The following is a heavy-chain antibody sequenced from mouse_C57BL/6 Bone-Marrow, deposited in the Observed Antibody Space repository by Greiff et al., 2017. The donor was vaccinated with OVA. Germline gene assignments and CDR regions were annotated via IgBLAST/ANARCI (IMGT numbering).Heavy chain of an antibody. CDR2: ISNGGGST. Sequence: EVQGVESGGGLVQPGGSLKLSCAASGFTFSDYYMYWVRQTPEKRLEWVAYISNGGGSTYYPDTVKGRFTISRDNAKNTLYLQMSRLKSEDTAMYYCASPIYYDYDDGFAYWGQGTLVTVSA. D-gene: IGHD2-4*01. CDR3: ASPIYYDYDDGFAY. J-gene: IGHJ3*01. V-gene: IGHV5-12*01. CDR1: GFTFSDYY.